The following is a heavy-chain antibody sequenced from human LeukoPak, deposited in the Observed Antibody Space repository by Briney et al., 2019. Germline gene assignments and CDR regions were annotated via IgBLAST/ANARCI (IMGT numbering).Heavy chain of an antibody. J-gene: IGHJ4*02. CDR1: GYTFTSNY. CDR3: ATDMVGYCGGEGCYSEAH. V-gene: IGHV1-46*01. Sequence: GASVKVSCKAFGYTFTSNYMHWVRQAPGQGPEWMGVISPSGGSTTYAQKFQGRVTLTRDMSTSTDYLELSSLRSEDTAVYYCATDMVGYCGGEGCYSEAHWGQGTLVTVSS. CDR2: ISPSGGST. D-gene: IGHD2-15*01.